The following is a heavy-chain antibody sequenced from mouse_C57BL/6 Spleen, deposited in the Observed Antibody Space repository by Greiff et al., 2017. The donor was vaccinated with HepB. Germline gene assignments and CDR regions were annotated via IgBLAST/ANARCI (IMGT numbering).Heavy chain of an antibody. CDR1: GYTFTSYW. Sequence: QVQLQQPGAELVKPGASAKMSCKASGYTFTSYWITWVKQRPGQGLEWIGDIYPGSGSTNYNEKFKSKATLTVDTSSSTAYMQLSSLTSEDSAVYYCARGGSSLRYYDVWGTGTTVTVSS. CDR2: IYPGSGST. D-gene: IGHD1-1*01. CDR3: ARGGSSLRYYDV. J-gene: IGHJ1*03. V-gene: IGHV1-55*01.